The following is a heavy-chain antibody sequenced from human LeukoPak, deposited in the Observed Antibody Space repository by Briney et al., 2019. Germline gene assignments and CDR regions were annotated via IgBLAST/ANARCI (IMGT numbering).Heavy chain of an antibody. D-gene: IGHD4-17*01. J-gene: IGHJ4*02. Sequence: PSETLSLTCSVSGGSISSYSWTWIRQPPGKGLEWVSYISSGSSIMYYADSVKGRFSISRDNAKNSLFLRMDSLRDDDTAVYYCARDGGSHGAYPPRWGQGTVVTVS. CDR3: ARDGGSHGAYPPR. CDR1: GGSISSYS. CDR2: ISSGSSIM. V-gene: IGHV3-48*02.